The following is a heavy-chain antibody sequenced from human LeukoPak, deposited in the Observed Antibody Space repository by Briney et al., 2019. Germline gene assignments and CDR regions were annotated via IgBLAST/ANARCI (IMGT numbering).Heavy chain of an antibody. CDR2: IYYSGTT. J-gene: IGHJ3*02. V-gene: IGHV4-59*01. Sequence: SESLFLTCTVYGGSLSGYYWSWIRQTPGKVLEWVGYIYYSGTTNYNPSLKSRLTISVDTSKNQFSLKLTSVAAADTAVYYCARKKRADPGFDIWGQGTMVTVSS. CDR1: GGSLSGYY. CDR3: ARKKRADPGFDI.